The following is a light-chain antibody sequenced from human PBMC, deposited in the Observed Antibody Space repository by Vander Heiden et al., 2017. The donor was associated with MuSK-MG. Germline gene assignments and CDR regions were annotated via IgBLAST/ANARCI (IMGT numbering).Light chain of an antibody. CDR3: QHYGSSWT. V-gene: IGKV3-20*01. Sequence: EIVLTQSPGTLSLSPGERATLSCRASQSVRSSYLAWYQQKPVQAPRLLIYGAPSRAPGIPDRFSGSGSGTDFTLTISRLEPEDFAVYYCQHYGSSWTFGQGTKVEIK. J-gene: IGKJ1*01. CDR1: QSVRSSY. CDR2: GAP.